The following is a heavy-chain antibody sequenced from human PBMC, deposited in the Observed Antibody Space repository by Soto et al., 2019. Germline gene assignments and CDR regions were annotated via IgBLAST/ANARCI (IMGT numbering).Heavy chain of an antibody. V-gene: IGHV1-69*01. CDR3: ARVVIIVPTASTHYYYHMDV. CDR2: IIPIVGTG. CDR1: GGTFSNYA. J-gene: IGHJ6*02. Sequence: QVQLVQSGAEVRKPGSSVTVSCKASGGTFSNYAISWVRQAPGQGLEWMGGIIPIVGTGSYAQKFQGRVTITADEPTTTAYMELSSLRFEDTAVYYRARVVIIVPTASTHYYYHMDVWGPGTTVTVSS. D-gene: IGHD2-2*01.